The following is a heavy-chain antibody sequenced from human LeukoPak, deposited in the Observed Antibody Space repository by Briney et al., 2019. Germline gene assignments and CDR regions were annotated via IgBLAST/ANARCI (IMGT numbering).Heavy chain of an antibody. V-gene: IGHV4-39*07. CDR3: ARGGTTVTPGLLWFDP. Sequence: PSETLSLTCTVSGGSISSSRYYWGWIRQPPGKGLEWIGNINYSGSTYYSPSLKGRVTISVDTSKNQFSLKLSSVTAADTAVYYCARGGTTVTPGLLWFDPWGQGTLVTVSS. CDR1: GGSISSSRYY. D-gene: IGHD4-17*01. J-gene: IGHJ5*02. CDR2: INYSGST.